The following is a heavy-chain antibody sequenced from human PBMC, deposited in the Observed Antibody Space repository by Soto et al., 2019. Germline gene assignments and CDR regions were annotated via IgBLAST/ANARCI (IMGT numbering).Heavy chain of an antibody. CDR1: GYTFTSYA. Sequence: EASVKVSCKASGYTFTSYAINWVRQATGQGLEWMGWMNPDNGNTGSAQNFQGRITMTRDTSINTAYLELSSLRSEDTAVYYCATGGSGVVLPAVIYHWGQGTRVTVSS. CDR3: ATGGSGVVLPAVIYH. CDR2: MNPDNGNT. V-gene: IGHV1-8*01. J-gene: IGHJ5*02. D-gene: IGHD2-2*01.